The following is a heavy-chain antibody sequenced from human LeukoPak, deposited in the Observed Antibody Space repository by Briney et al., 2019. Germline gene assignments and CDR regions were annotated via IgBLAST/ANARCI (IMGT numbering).Heavy chain of an antibody. CDR2: IIPIFGTA. CDR1: GGTFSSYA. J-gene: IGHJ4*02. CDR3: AREANDSSGYYPDY. D-gene: IGHD3-22*01. Sequence: RASVKVSCKASGGTFSSYAISWVRQAPGQGLEWMGGIIPIFGTANYAQKFQGRVTITADESTSTAYMELSSLRSEDTAVYYCAREANDSSGYYPDYWGQGTLVTVSS. V-gene: IGHV1-69*01.